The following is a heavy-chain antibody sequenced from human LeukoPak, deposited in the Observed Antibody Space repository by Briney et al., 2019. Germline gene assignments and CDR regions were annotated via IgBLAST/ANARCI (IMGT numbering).Heavy chain of an antibody. V-gene: IGHV4-4*07. Sequence: SETLSLTCAVSGGSISSHYWSWIRQPAGKGLEWIGRIYSSGNTNYNPSLKSRVTMSVDTSKNQFSLKLSSVTAADTAVYYCSRRISSGSYSDYWGQGTLVTVSS. CDR3: SRRISSGSYSDY. CDR1: GGSISSHY. CDR2: IYSSGNT. D-gene: IGHD1-26*01. J-gene: IGHJ4*02.